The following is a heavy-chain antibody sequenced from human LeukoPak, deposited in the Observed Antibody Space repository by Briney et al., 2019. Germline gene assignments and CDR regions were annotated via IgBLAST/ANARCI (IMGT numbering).Heavy chain of an antibody. J-gene: IGHJ4*02. Sequence: GESLKISGKGSGYSFTRYWIGWVRQMPGKGLGGMGIIYPGDSDTRYSPSFQGQVNIPVDKSLSTAYLQWSSRKASDTVMYCCARVAAAGFDYWGEGALVGVCS. CDR1: GYSFTRYW. D-gene: IGHD6-13*01. V-gene: IGHV5-51*01. CDR2: IYPGDSDT. CDR3: ARVAAAGFDY.